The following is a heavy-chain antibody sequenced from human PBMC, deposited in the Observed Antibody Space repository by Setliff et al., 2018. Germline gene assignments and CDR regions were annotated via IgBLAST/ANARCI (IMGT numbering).Heavy chain of an antibody. Sequence: PSETLSLTCTVSGGSISSSSYYWGWIRQPPGKGLEWIGSIYYSGSTYYNPSLTSRVTISVDTSKNQFSLKLSSVTAADTAVYYCARGYGDYDFWSGSRLYYYYYYMDVWGKGTTVTVSS. CDR2: IYYSGST. D-gene: IGHD3-3*01. J-gene: IGHJ6*03. CDR3: ARGYGDYDFWSGSRLYYYYYYMDV. V-gene: IGHV4-39*07. CDR1: GGSISSSSYY.